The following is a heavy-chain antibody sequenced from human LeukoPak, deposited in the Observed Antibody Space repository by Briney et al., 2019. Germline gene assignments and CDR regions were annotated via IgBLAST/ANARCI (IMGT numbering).Heavy chain of an antibody. J-gene: IGHJ5*02. Sequence: TGGSLRLSCAASKFTFSSFWMSWVRQAPGKGPEWVAYMNQLGNEKNYLDSVKGRFTISRDNAKNSLYLQMTSLRAEDTAVYYCARDEAGRPGWFDPWGQGTLVTVSS. CDR3: ARDEAGRPGWFDP. CDR2: MNQLGNEK. D-gene: IGHD6-6*01. V-gene: IGHV3-7*01. CDR1: KFTFSSFW.